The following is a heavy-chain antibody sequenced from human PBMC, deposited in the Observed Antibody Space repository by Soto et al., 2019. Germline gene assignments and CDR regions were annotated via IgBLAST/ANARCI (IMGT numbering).Heavy chain of an antibody. CDR1: GASISRGHYS. V-gene: IGHV4-30-4*01. CDR3: AREGLGMVGCDF. Sequence: QLQLQESGPGLVKPSQTLTLTCLVNGASISRGHYSWNWIRQSPGKGLEWLGYIYASGSTQNNPSLQTRATISVDTSQNHFSLSLASVTAAASGVYYCAREGLGMVGCDFWVPGTGVSVSS. J-gene: IGHJ4*02. CDR2: IYASGST. D-gene: IGHD7-27*01.